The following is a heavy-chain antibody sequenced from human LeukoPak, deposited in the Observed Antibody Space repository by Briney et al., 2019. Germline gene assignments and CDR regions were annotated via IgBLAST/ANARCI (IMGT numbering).Heavy chain of an antibody. D-gene: IGHD1-7*01. J-gene: IGHJ3*02. Sequence: SETLSLTCTVSGGSIRSYLWSWIRQPPGKGLEWIAYIDYTGSTNYNPSLKSRVTISVDTSRNQFSLKLSSVIAADAAVYYCARAKTGTTWGGTFDIWGQGTRVTVSS. CDR3: ARAKTGTTWGGTFDI. CDR2: IDYTGST. V-gene: IGHV4-59*01. CDR1: GGSIRSYL.